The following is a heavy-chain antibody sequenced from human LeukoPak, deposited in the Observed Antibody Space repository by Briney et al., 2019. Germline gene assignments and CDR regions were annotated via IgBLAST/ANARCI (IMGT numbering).Heavy chain of an antibody. Sequence: ASVKVSCKAPGYTFTGYYMPWVRQAPGQGLEWMGWINPNSGGTNYAQKFQGRVTMTRDTSISTAYMELSRLRSDDTAVYYCASGGTIFGVVSHFDYWGQGTLVTVSS. D-gene: IGHD3-3*01. V-gene: IGHV1-2*02. CDR1: GYTFTGYY. CDR3: ASGGTIFGVVSHFDY. CDR2: INPNSGGT. J-gene: IGHJ4*02.